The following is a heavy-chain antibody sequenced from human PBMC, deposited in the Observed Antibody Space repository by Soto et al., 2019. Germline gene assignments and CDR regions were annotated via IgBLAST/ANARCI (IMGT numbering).Heavy chain of an antibody. D-gene: IGHD1-7*01. CDR2: ISYDGSNK. J-gene: IGHJ6*02. Sequence: GSLRLSCAASGFTFSSYAMHWVRQAPGKGLEWVAVISYDGSNKYYADSVKGRFTISRDNSKNTLYLQMNSLRAEDTAVYYCASSTGTRFDYYYGMDVWGQGTTVTVSS. CDR1: GFTFSSYA. V-gene: IGHV3-30-3*01. CDR3: ASSTGTRFDYYYGMDV.